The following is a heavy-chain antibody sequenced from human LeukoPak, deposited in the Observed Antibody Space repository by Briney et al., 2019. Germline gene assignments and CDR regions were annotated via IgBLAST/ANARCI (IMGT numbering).Heavy chain of an antibody. CDR1: GYTFTSYG. CDR3: ARGYCSGGSCYSVENWFDP. V-gene: IGHV1-18*01. J-gene: IGHJ5*02. Sequence: GASVKVSCKASGYTFTSYGISWVRQAPGQGLEWMGWISAYNGNTNYAQKLQGRVTMTTDTSTSTAYMELSRLRSDDTAVYYCARGYCSGGSCYSVENWFDPWGQGTLVTVSS. D-gene: IGHD2-15*01. CDR2: ISAYNGNT.